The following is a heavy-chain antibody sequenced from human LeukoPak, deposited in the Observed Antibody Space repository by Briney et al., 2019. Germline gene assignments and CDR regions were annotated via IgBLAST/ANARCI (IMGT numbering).Heavy chain of an antibody. D-gene: IGHD3-10*02. CDR1: GFTFSSYG. V-gene: IGHV3-30*02. J-gene: IGHJ6*03. Sequence: PGGSLRLSCAASGFTFSSYGMHWVRQAPGKGLEWVAFIRYDGSNKYYADSVKGRFTISRDNSKNTLYLQMNSLRAEDTAVYYCAKDLRKAYYGRSGYYMDVWGKGTTVTISS. CDR3: AKDLRKAYYGRSGYYMDV. CDR2: IRYDGSNK.